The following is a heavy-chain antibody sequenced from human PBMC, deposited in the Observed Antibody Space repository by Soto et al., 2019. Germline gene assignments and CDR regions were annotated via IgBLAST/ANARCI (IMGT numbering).Heavy chain of an antibody. CDR1: GFAFQNHG. V-gene: IGHV3-20*01. CDR2: ISGSGVNA. Sequence: EVQLVESGGSVIRPGGSLRLSCAASGFAFQNHGVAWVRQVPGKGLEWVAGISGSGVNAGYADSVKGRFTISRDNGDNSLYLEINNLGVEDTALYHCARKPHWQYWYFDLWGRGTLVTVSS. D-gene: IGHD1-1*01. J-gene: IGHJ2*01. CDR3: ARKPHWQYWYFDL.